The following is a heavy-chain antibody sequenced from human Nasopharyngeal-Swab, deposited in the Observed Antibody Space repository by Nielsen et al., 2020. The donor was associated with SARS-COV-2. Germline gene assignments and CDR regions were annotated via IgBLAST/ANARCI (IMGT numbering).Heavy chain of an antibody. D-gene: IGHD6-6*01. CDR2: INSDGSST. V-gene: IGHV3-74*01. Sequence: GESLKISCAASGFTFSSYWMHWVRQAPGKRLVWVSRINSDGSSTSYADSVKGRFTISRDNAKNTLYLQMNSLRAEDTAVYYCTAARTLWGQGTLVTVSS. J-gene: IGHJ4*02. CDR3: TAARTL. CDR1: GFTFSSYW.